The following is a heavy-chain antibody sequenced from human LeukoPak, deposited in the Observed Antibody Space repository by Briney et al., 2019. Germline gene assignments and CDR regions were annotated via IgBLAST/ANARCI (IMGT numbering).Heavy chain of an antibody. J-gene: IGHJ3*01. CDR3: ARWGIVGHDAFDL. V-gene: IGHV3-33*01. Sequence: GRSLRLSCAGSGFTFSRYGMHWVRQAPGKGLEWVALIRYDGNDHWYGDSAKGRFTISRDNSKDTVYLQMDTLRDEDTAVYYCARWGIVGHDAFDLWGQGTMVTVSS. CDR1: GFTFSRYG. CDR2: IRYDGNDH. D-gene: IGHD1-26*01.